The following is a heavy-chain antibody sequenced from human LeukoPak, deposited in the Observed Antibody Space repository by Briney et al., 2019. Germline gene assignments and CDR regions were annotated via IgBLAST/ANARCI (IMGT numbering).Heavy chain of an antibody. V-gene: IGHV4-34*01. CDR3: ARDGITGTRGFDY. D-gene: IGHD1-7*01. Sequence: SETLSLTCAVYGGSFSGYYWSWIRQPPGKWLEWIGEINHSGSTNYNPSLKSRVTISVDTSKNQFSLKLSSVTAADTAVYYCARDGITGTRGFDYWGQGTLVTVSS. CDR2: INHSGST. J-gene: IGHJ4*02. CDR1: GGSFSGYY.